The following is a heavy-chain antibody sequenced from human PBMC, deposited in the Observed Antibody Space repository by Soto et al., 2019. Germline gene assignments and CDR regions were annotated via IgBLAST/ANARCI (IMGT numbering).Heavy chain of an antibody. D-gene: IGHD3-10*01. Sequence: ASVKVSCKASGYTFTSYAMHWVRQAPGQRLEWMGWINPVNGNTMFAQSFQGRVTMTRDTSTSTVYMEVSSLRSEDTAVYYCSRVDPGETSPFDHWGQGTLVTVSS. CDR3: SRVDPGETSPFDH. V-gene: IGHV1-3*01. CDR2: INPVNGNT. J-gene: IGHJ4*02. CDR1: GYTFTSYA.